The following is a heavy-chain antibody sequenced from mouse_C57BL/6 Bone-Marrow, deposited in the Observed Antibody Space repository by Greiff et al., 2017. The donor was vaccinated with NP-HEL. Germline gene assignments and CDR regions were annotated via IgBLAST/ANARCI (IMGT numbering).Heavy chain of an antibody. D-gene: IGHD2-4*01. CDR1: GYAFSSSW. CDR2: IYPGDGDT. V-gene: IGHV1-82*01. J-gene: IGHJ2*01. CDR3: ARSFYDYDNY. Sequence: QVQLKQSGPELVKPGASVKISCTASGYAFSSSWMNWVKQRPGKGLEWIGRIYPGDGDTNYNGKFKGKATLTADKSSSTAYMQLSSLTSEDSAVYFCARSFYDYDNYWGQGTTLTVSS.